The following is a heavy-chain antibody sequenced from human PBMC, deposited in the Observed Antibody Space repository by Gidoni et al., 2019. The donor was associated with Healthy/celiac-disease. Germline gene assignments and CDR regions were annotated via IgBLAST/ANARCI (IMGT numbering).Heavy chain of an antibody. CDR2: INPNSGGT. Sequence: QVKLVQSGAEVKKPGASVKVSCKTSGYTVTGYYLHWVRQAPGPGLEWMGGINPNSGGTNYAQKFQGRVTMTRDTSISTAYMELSRLRADDTAVYYCARDPAYYWGQGTLVTVSS. V-gene: IGHV1-2*02. J-gene: IGHJ4*02. D-gene: IGHD6-25*01. CDR3: ARDPAYY. CDR1: GYTVTGYY.